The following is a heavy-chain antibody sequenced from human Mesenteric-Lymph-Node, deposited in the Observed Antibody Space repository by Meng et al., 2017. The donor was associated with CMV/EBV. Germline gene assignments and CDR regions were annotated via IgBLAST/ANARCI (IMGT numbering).Heavy chain of an antibody. CDR2: IRFDGNIK. Sequence: GESLKISCAASGFPFSSYGMHWVRQVPGKGLDWVSFIRFDGNIKYYTDSVRGRFTISRDNSKKTLYLQMNSLRAEDTAVYYCAKDTQIVGTTTIDYWGQGTLVTVSS. CDR1: GFPFSSYG. J-gene: IGHJ4*02. D-gene: IGHD1-26*01. V-gene: IGHV3-30*02. CDR3: AKDTQIVGTTTIDY.